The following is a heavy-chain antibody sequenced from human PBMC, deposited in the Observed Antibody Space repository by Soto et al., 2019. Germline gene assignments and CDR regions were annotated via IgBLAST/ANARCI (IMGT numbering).Heavy chain of an antibody. CDR1: AASISGFY. J-gene: IGHJ5*02. D-gene: IGHD1-1*01. CDR3: VRDGTKTLRDWFDP. V-gene: IGHV4-4*07. Sequence: PSETLSLTCTVSAASISGFYWSWIRKSAGKGLEWIGRIYATGTTDYTPSLKSRVMMSVDTSKKQFSLKLRSVTAADTAVYYCVRDGTKTLRDWFDPWGQGISVTVSS. CDR2: IYATGTT.